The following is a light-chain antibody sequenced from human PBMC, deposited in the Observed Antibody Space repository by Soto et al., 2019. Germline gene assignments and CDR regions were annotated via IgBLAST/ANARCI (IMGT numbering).Light chain of an antibody. CDR2: GAS. CDR3: QQSYSIPFT. CDR1: QSISSY. V-gene: IGKV1-39*01. J-gene: IGKJ4*01. Sequence: DIQMTQSPSSLSASVGDRVTLTCRASQSISSYLNWYRQKPGKAPKLLIYGASSLQSGVPSKFSGRGSGTDFTLTISSLQPEDFATYYCQQSYSIPFTFGGGTKVEIK.